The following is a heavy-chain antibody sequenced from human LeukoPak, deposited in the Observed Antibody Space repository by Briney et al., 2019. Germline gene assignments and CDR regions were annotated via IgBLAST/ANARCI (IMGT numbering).Heavy chain of an antibody. Sequence: PGGSLRLSCAASGFTFSSYSMNWVRQAPGKGLEWVANIRQDGSGKFYADSVKGRFTISRDNAKNSLFLQMNSLRAEDTAVYFCARWLYNSGWAIDYWGQGTLVTVSS. CDR1: GFTFSSYS. J-gene: IGHJ4*02. D-gene: IGHD6-19*01. CDR3: ARWLYNSGWAIDY. V-gene: IGHV3-7*01. CDR2: IRQDGSGK.